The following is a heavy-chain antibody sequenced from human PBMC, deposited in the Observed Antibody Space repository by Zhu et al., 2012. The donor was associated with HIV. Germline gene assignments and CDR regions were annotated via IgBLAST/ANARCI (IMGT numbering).Heavy chain of an antibody. CDR1: GDSISSHFYF. D-gene: IGHD3-10*01. V-gene: IGHV4-39*01. CDR3: MTLYYSGSETYVDY. CDR2: LYYSGAT. J-gene: IGHJ4*01. Sequence: QVQVQESGPGLVKPSETLSLTCTVSGDSISSHFYFWDWIRQSPGKGLEWLGSLYYSGATYHKPSLKGRLTISVDTSKNEFSLNLNSVTAADTAVYYCMTLYYSGSETYVDYWGLGECWSPSPQ.